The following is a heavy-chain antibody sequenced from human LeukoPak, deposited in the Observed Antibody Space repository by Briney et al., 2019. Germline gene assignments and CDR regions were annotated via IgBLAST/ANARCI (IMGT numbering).Heavy chain of an antibody. V-gene: IGHV3-48*02. CDR2: ISNSASTI. CDR1: GFPFSSYS. Sequence: GGSLRLSCAASGFPFSSYSMNWVRQAPGKGLEWVSYISNSASTIYYADSVTGRFTISRDNAKNSLYLQMNSLRDEDTAVYYCARDPVATSRFDYWGQETLVTVSS. J-gene: IGHJ4*02. D-gene: IGHD5-12*01. CDR3: ARDPVATSRFDY.